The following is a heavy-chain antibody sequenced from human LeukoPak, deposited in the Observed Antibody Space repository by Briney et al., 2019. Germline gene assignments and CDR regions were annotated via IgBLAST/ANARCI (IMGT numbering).Heavy chain of an antibody. D-gene: IGHD4-17*01. Sequence: QTGGSLRLSCAASGFSFISYGIHWVRQAPGKGLEWVGVISDDGRRKDYADSVKGRFTISRDNSKDTLYLQMNSLRAEDTAVYYCAKRPSDYGDYVSYFDYWGQGTLVTVSS. J-gene: IGHJ4*02. CDR2: ISDDGRRK. CDR3: AKRPSDYGDYVSYFDY. CDR1: GFSFISYG. V-gene: IGHV3-30*18.